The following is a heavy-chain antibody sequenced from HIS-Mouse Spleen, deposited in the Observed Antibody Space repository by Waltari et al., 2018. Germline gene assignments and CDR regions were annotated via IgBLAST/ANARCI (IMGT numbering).Heavy chain of an antibody. V-gene: IGHV3-30*04. Sequence: QVQLVESGGGVVQPGRSLRLSCSASGFTFSSDAMPWVRPAPGKGREWLAVISYDGSNKYYADSVKGRFTISRDNSKNTLYLQMNSLRAEDTAVYYCARAPHDADYGVVFDYWGQGTLVTVSS. D-gene: IGHD4-17*01. J-gene: IGHJ4*02. CDR2: ISYDGSNK. CDR1: GFTFSSDA. CDR3: ARAPHDADYGVVFDY.